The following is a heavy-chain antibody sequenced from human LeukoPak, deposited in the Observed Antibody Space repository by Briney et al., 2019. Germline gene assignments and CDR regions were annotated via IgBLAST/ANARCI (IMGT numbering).Heavy chain of an antibody. V-gene: IGHV5-10-1*01. J-gene: IGHJ4*02. CDR1: GYTFIDYW. CDR2: IDPSDSHT. D-gene: IGHD3-9*01. CDR3: ARLDRYGDF. Sequence: GESLKISCQGSGYTFIDYWISWVRQMPGKGLEWMGKIDPSDSHTKYSPSFQGHVTISADRSINTAYLQWSSLKASDTAMYYCARLDRYGDFWGQGTPVTVSS.